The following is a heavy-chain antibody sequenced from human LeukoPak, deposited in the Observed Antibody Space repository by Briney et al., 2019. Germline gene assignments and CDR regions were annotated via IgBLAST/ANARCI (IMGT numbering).Heavy chain of an antibody. Sequence: PSETLSLTCAVYGGSFSGYYWSWIRQPPGKGLKWIGEINHRGSTNYNPSLKSRVTISVDTSKNQFSLKLSSVTAADTAVYYCARAVRQRYYYYYYMDVWGKGTTVTVSS. CDR2: INHRGST. V-gene: IGHV4-34*01. CDR3: ARAVRQRYYYYYYMDV. J-gene: IGHJ6*03. D-gene: IGHD4-11*01. CDR1: GGSFSGYY.